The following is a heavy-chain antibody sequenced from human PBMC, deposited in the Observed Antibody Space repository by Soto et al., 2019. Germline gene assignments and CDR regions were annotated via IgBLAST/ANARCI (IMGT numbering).Heavy chain of an antibody. CDR1: GGSISSGGYY. CDR2: IYYSGST. D-gene: IGHD3-10*01. V-gene: IGHV4-31*03. CDR3: ARVNRRLWFGEVHY. Sequence: SETLSLTCTVSGGSISSGGYYWSWIRQHPGKGLEWIGYIYYSGSTYYNPSLKSRVTISVDTSKNQFSLKLSSVTAADTAVYYCARVNRRLWFGEVHYWGQGTLVTVSS. J-gene: IGHJ4*02.